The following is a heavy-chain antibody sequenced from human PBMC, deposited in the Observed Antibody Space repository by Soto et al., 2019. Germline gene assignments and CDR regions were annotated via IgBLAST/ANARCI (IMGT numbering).Heavy chain of an antibody. CDR1: GFTFSGSA. CDR2: IRSKANSYAT. J-gene: IGHJ4*02. CDR3: TRWGDGYGY. D-gene: IGHD5-12*01. Sequence: EVQLVESGGGLVQPGGSLKLSCAASGFTFSGSAVHWLRQASGKGLEWVGRIRSKANSYATAYAASVKGRFTISREDSKNTEYLQMSSLKTEDTAVYYCTRWGDGYGYWGQGTLVTVS. V-gene: IGHV3-73*02.